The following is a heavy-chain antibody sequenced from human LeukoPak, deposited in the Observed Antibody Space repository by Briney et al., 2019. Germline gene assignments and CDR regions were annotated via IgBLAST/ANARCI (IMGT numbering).Heavy chain of an antibody. J-gene: IGHJ2*01. Sequence: SETLSLTCTVSGGSISSYFWSWIRQPPGKGLVWIGYIYYSGSTNYNPSLKSRVTISLDTSKNQFSLKLSSVTAADTAVYYCASMTTSRNWYFDLWGRGTLVTVFS. V-gene: IGHV4-59*01. CDR2: IYYSGST. D-gene: IGHD2-2*01. CDR3: ASMTTSRNWYFDL. CDR1: GGSISSYF.